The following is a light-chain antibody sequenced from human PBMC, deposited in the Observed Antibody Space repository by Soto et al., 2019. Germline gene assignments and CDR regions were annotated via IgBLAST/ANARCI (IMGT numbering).Light chain of an antibody. CDR3: LQDYNYPLT. CDR1: QGIRHY. Sequence: AIQMTQSPSSLSASVGGRVTITCRASQGIRHYLGWYQQKPGKAPKLLIYAASSLQSGVPSRFSGSGSGTDFTLTIRSLQPEDFATYYCLQDYNYPLTFGGGTKVEIK. V-gene: IGKV1-6*01. J-gene: IGKJ4*01. CDR2: AAS.